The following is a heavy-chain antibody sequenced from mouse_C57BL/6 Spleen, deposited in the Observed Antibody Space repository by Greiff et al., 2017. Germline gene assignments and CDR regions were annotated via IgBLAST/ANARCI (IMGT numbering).Heavy chain of an antibody. D-gene: IGHD1-1*01. V-gene: IGHV5-17*01. CDR3: AKEYCYGSRGYFDY. J-gene: IGHJ2*01. CDR1: GFTFSDYG. CDR2: ISSGSSTI. Sequence: EVKLLESGGGLVKPGGSLKLSCAASGFTFSDYGMHWVRQAPEKGLEWVAYISSGSSTIYYADTVKGRFTISRDNAKNTLFLQMTSLTSEDTAMYYCAKEYCYGSRGYFDYWGQGTTLTVSS.